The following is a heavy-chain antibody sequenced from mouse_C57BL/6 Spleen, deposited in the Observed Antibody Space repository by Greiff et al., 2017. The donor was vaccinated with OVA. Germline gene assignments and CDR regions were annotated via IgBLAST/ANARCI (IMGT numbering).Heavy chain of an antibody. CDR1: WFSFTCSC. CDR3: AKHGGDYGNPWFAY. D-gene: IGHD2-1*01. CDR2: LWGGGST. J-gene: IGHJ3*01. V-gene: IGHV2-9*01. Sequence: VTLLASGPGLVPPSQSLSITFPVSWFSFTCSCVSFFRPPPGPVLSLLGVLWGGGSTNYNSALMSRLSISKDNSKSQVFLKMNSLQTDDTAMYYCAKHGGDYGNPWFAYWGQGTLVTVSA.